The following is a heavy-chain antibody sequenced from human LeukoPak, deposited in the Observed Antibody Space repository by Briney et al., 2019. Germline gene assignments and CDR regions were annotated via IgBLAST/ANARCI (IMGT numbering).Heavy chain of an antibody. CDR2: VFPKNGGT. CDR3: ASGGGITGTTVVY. CDR1: GYTFTDYY. Sequence: ASVKVSCKASGYTFTDYYIHWVRQAPGQGLEWMGWVFPKNGGTKYAQSFQGRVTMTRDTSISTAYMELSRLRSDDTAVYYCASGGGITGTTVVYWGQGTLVTVSS. J-gene: IGHJ4*02. D-gene: IGHD1-7*01. V-gene: IGHV1-2*02.